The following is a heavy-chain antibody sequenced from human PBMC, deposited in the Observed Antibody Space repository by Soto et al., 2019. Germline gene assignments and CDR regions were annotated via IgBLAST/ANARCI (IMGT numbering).Heavy chain of an antibody. J-gene: IGHJ4*02. Sequence: EVQLVESGGDLVQPGGSLRLSCAASGFTFSTYSMNWLRQAPGKGLEWVSSISSSSTIYYADSVKGRFTISRDNVQNSLYLQMHSLRAEDTAVYYCARERGSGWTFDYWGQGTLVTVSS. CDR3: ARERGSGWTFDY. V-gene: IGHV3-48*01. D-gene: IGHD6-19*01. CDR2: ISSSSTI. CDR1: GFTFSTYS.